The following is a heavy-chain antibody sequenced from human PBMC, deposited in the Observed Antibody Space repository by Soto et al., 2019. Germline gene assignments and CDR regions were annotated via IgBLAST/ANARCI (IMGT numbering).Heavy chain of an antibody. J-gene: IGHJ6*02. CDR3: ARDRRSGAYPYSTSYGIDV. CDR2: INSDGSST. V-gene: IGHV3-74*01. Sequence: GGSLRLSCAASGFTFSSYWMHWVRQAPGKGLVWVSRINSDGSSTSYADSGKGRFSISRDNAKNTLYLQMNSLRAEDTAVYYCARDRRSGAYPYSTSYGIDVWGQGTTVTVSS. CDR1: GFTFSSYW. D-gene: IGHD2-15*01.